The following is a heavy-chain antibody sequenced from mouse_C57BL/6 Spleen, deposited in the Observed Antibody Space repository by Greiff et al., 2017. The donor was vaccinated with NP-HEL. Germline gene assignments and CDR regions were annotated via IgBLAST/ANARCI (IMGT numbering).Heavy chain of an antibody. CDR2: ISYDGSN. CDR1: GYSITSGYY. D-gene: IGHD2-5*01. Sequence: VQLQQSGPGLVKPSQSLSLTCSVTGYSITSGYYWNWIRQFPGNKLEWMGYISYDGSNNYNPSLKNRISITRDTSKNQFFLKLNSVTTEDTATYYCARHYSNLDVWGTGTTVTVSS. V-gene: IGHV3-6*01. CDR3: ARHYSNLDV. J-gene: IGHJ1*03.